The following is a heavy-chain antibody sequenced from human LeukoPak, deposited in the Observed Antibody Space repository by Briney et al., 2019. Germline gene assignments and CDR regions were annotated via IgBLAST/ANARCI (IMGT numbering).Heavy chain of an antibody. J-gene: IGHJ5*02. CDR1: GGSMRSSNFY. Sequence: PSETLSLTCTVSGGSMRSSNFYWGWIRQPPGKGLEWIGNINYSGSTYYNPSVKSRVTLSVDVSKNRFSLNLTSVTAADTALYFCARTHFDSLGWFDPWGQGSQVSVSS. CDR2: INYSGST. CDR3: ARTHFDSLGWFDP. D-gene: IGHD3-9*01. V-gene: IGHV4-39*07.